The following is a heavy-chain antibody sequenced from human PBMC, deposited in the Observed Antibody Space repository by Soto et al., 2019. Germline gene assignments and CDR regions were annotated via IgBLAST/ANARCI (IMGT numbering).Heavy chain of an antibody. Sequence: QITLKESGPTLVKPTQTLTLTCTFSGFSLSTSGVGVGWIRQPPGTALEWLALIYWNDDKPYSPSLKSRLTISKDTSKNPVVLTMTNMDPVHTATYYYAHSRTGTLFDYWGQGTLVTVSS. V-gene: IGHV2-5*01. CDR2: IYWNDDK. D-gene: IGHD1-7*01. CDR3: AHSRTGTLFDY. J-gene: IGHJ4*02. CDR1: GFSLSTSGVG.